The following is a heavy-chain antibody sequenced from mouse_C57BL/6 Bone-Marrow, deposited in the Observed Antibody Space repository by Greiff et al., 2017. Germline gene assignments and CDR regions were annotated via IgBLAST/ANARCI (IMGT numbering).Heavy chain of an antibody. CDR3: ARSDYRYAMDY. J-gene: IGHJ4*01. D-gene: IGHD2-13*01. Sequence: VQLKQSGPELVKPGASVKIPCKASGYTFTGYNMDWVKQSHGKSLEWIGDINPNNGGTIYNKKVKGKATLTVDKSSSTAYMELRSLTSEDTAVYYCARSDYRYAMDYWGQGTSVTVSS. CDR2: INPNNGGT. V-gene: IGHV1-18*01. CDR1: GYTFTGYN.